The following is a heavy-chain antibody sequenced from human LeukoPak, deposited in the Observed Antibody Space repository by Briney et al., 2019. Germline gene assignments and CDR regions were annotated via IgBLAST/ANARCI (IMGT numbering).Heavy chain of an antibody. Sequence: SETLSLTCAVYGGSFSGYYWTWIRQPPGKGLEWIGEINHSGNTNYNPSLKSRVTTSVDTSENQFSLKLSSVTAADTAVYYCARVKYYYDSRGPYYYYYGMDVWGQGTTVTVSS. J-gene: IGHJ6*02. CDR2: INHSGNT. V-gene: IGHV4-34*01. CDR1: GGSFSGYY. D-gene: IGHD3-22*01. CDR3: ARVKYYYDSRGPYYYYYGMDV.